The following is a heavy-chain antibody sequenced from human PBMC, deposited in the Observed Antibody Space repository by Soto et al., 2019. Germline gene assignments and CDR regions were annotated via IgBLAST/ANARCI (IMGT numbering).Heavy chain of an antibody. CDR2: IYYDGGT. Sequence: QVQLQESGPGLVKSSQTLSLTCTVSGGSITSGDYYWSWIRQSPGKGLEWIGYIYYDGGTYYTPSLKSRLTISLDTSKNQFSLKLSSVTAAYTAVYYCARDSFNYYYGMDVWGQGPSVTVSS. J-gene: IGHJ6*02. V-gene: IGHV4-30-4*01. CDR1: GGSITSGDYY. CDR3: ARDSFNYYYGMDV.